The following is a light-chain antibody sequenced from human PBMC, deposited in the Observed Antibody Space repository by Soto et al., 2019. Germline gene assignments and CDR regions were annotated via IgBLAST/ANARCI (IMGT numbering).Light chain of an antibody. CDR3: QKCNSAPFT. Sequence: DIQMTQSPSSLSASVGDRVTITCRASQGISNYLDWYQQKPGKVPKLLIYTASTLHTGVPSRFSGSGSGTNFTLTISSLEPEDVATYYCQKCNSAPFTFGPGTKVDIK. CDR2: TAS. CDR1: QGISNY. V-gene: IGKV1-27*01. J-gene: IGKJ3*01.